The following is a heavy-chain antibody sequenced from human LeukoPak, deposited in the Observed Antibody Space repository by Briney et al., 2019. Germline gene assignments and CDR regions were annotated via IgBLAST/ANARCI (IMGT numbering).Heavy chain of an antibody. Sequence: SETLSLTRTVSGGSISSYYWSWIRQPPGQGLEWIGYIYFSGSTNYNPSLRSRVTVSVDTSKNQFSLKLSSVTAADTAVYYCAREDGYYFDYWGQGILVTVSS. CDR2: IYFSGST. V-gene: IGHV4-59*01. CDR3: AREDGYYFDY. CDR1: GGSISSYY. D-gene: IGHD5-24*01. J-gene: IGHJ4*02.